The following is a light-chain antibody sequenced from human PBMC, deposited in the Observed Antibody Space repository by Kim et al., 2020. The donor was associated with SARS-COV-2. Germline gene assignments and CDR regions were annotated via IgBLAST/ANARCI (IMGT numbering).Light chain of an antibody. Sequence: LSPGETATLSCRSSQSVDTSLAWYQLKPGQAPRLIIFDVSRSVTGTPARFSGTGSGTDFTLTISSLEPEDVALYFCHHRSLWTPTFGGGTKVDIK. V-gene: IGKV3-11*01. J-gene: IGKJ4*01. CDR3: HHRSLWTPT. CDR1: QSVDTS. CDR2: DVS.